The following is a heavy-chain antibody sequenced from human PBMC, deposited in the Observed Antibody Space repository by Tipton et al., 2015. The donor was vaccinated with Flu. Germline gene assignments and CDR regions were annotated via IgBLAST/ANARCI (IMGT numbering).Heavy chain of an antibody. J-gene: IGHJ5*02. Sequence: TLSLTCSVSGDSMTSSRYYWGWIRQPPGKGLEWIGSIFHSGSTYYNPSLKSRVTISVDTSKNQFSLKLISVTAADTAVYYCARVSLGVESWFDPWGQGTLVTVSS. CDR3: ARVSLGVESWFDP. D-gene: IGHD3-3*01. V-gene: IGHV4-39*07. CDR2: IFHSGST. CDR1: GDSMTSSRYY.